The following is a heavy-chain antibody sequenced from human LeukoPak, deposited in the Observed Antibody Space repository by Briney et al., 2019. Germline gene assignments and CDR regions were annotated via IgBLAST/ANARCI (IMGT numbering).Heavy chain of an antibody. CDR2: ISGSGGST. D-gene: IGHD3-16*01. CDR1: GFTFSSYA. Sequence: HAGGSLRLSCAASGFTFSSYAMSWVRQAPGKGLEWVSAISGSGGSTYYADSVKGRFTISRDNSKNTLYLQMNSLRAEDTAVYYCAKDRKTGITMHVWGQGTTVTVSS. J-gene: IGHJ6*02. V-gene: IGHV3-23*01. CDR3: AKDRKTGITMHV.